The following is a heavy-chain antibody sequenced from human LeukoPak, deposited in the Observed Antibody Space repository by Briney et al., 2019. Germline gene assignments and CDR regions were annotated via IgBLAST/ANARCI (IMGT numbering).Heavy chain of an antibody. D-gene: IGHD6-13*01. CDR2: ISNFGDMI. Sequence: GSLRLFCAASGFTFSNYEMNWVRQAPGKGLEWISHISNFGDMIHYADSVEGRFTISRDNAKNSLYLQMDSLRAEDTAVYYCAKDATAVVGTVYMDVWGKGTTVTISS. CDR3: AKDATAVVGTVYMDV. CDR1: GFTFSNYE. J-gene: IGHJ6*03. V-gene: IGHV3-48*03.